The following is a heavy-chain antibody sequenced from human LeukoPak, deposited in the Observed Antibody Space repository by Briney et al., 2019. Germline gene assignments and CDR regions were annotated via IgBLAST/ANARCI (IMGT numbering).Heavy chain of an antibody. CDR3: AAIYDSSGYEAFDY. CDR2: ISGSGGST. D-gene: IGHD3-22*01. V-gene: IGHV3-23*01. J-gene: IGHJ4*02. CDR1: GFTFSSYA. Sequence: GGSLRLSCAASGFTFSSYAMSWVRQAPGRGLEWVSAISGSGGSTYYADSVKGRFTISRDNSKNTLYLQINSLRAEDTAVYYCAAIYDSSGYEAFDYWGQGTLVTVSS.